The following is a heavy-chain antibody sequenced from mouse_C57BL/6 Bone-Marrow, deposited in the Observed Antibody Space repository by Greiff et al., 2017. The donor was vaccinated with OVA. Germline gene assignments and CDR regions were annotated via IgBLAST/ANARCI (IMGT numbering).Heavy chain of an antibody. D-gene: IGHD2-4*01. CDR2: INPSTGGT. CDR1: GYSFTGYY. CDR3: AMRDMGSRRGAWFAY. V-gene: IGHV1-42*01. J-gene: IGHJ3*01. Sequence: VQLQQSGPELVKPGASVKISCKASGYSFTGYYMNWVKQSPEKSLEWIGEINPSTGGTTYNQKFKAKATLTVDKSSSTAYMQLKSLTSEDSAVYYCAMRDMGSRRGAWFAYWGQGTLVTVSA.